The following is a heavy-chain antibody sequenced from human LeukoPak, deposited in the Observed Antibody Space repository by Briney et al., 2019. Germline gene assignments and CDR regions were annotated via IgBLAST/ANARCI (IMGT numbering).Heavy chain of an antibody. J-gene: IGHJ4*02. CDR3: ARDSAVYIAAAGYPDDY. D-gene: IGHD6-13*01. CDR1: GDTFTSYY. V-gene: IGHV1-46*01. CDR2: INPSGGST. Sequence: GASAKVSCKASGDTFTSYYMHWVRQAPGQGLEWMGIINPSGGSTSYAQKFQGRVTMTRDMSTSTVYMELSSLRSEDTAVYYCARDSAVYIAAAGYPDDYWGQGTLVTVSS.